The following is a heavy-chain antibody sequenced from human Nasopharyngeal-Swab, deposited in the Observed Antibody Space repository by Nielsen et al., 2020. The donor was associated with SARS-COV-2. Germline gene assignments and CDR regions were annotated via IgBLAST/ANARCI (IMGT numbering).Heavy chain of an antibody. J-gene: IGHJ4*02. D-gene: IGHD3-10*01. CDR2: ISTQTGYT. CDR3: ARGRGPTDY. Sequence: ASVKVSCKGSGYTFHSFDVTWVQQAPGQGLEWMGWISTQTGYTNYAQRFQGRVTMTTDTFTTTAYMELRSLRFDDAVVYYCARGRGPTDYWGQGTLVTVSS. CDR1: GYTFHSFD. V-gene: IGHV1-18*01.